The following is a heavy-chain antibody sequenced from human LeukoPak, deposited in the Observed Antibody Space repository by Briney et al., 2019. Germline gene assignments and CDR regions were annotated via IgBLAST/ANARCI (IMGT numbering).Heavy chain of an antibody. CDR3: ARDQVGANPL. Sequence: PGGSLRLSCAASGFTVSSNYMSWVRQAPGKGLEWVSVIYSGCSTYYADSVKGRFTISRDNSKNTLYLQMNSLRAEDTAVYYCARDQVGANPLWGQGTLVTVSS. J-gene: IGHJ4*02. D-gene: IGHD1-26*01. CDR1: GFTVSSNY. V-gene: IGHV3-53*01. CDR2: IYSGCST.